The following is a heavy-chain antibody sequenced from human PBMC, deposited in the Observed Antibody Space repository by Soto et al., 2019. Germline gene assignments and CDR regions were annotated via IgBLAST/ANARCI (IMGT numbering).Heavy chain of an antibody. V-gene: IGHV4-61*01. D-gene: IGHD3-16*01. CDR2: IYYSGST. CDR3: ARDNMRARDGMDV. J-gene: IGHJ6*02. CDR1: GGSLSSGSYH. Sequence: XTLSLPCTVSGGSLSSGSYHWTWIRQPPGKGLEWIWYIYYSGSTNYNPSLKIRVTISVDTSKNQFSLKLSSVTSAYTTVYYCARDNMRARDGMDVWGQGTTGTVSS.